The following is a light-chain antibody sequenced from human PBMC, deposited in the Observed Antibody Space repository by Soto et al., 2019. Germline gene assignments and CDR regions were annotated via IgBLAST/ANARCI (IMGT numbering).Light chain of an antibody. CDR3: QQSSNWPQIT. Sequence: EVVVTQSPATLSLSPGESATLSCRGSQSVTSNLAWYQQKPCQAPRLLISGATTRATGIPARFSGSGSGTDFTLTISSLEPEDFAVYYCQQSSNWPQITFGQGTRLEIK. CDR1: QSVTSN. CDR2: GAT. J-gene: IGKJ5*01. V-gene: IGKV3-11*01.